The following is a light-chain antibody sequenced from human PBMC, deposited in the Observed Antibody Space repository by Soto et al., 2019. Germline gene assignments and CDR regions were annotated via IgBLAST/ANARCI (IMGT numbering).Light chain of an antibody. Sequence: EIVLTQSPGTLSLSPGERATLSCRASQSVTSNYLAWHQQKPGQAPRLLIYDASTRATGIPDRFSGSGSGTDFTLTISRLEPEDFAVYYCQLYGSSPFTFGPGTKVDIK. CDR1: QSVTSNY. CDR3: QLYGSSPFT. J-gene: IGKJ3*01. CDR2: DAS. V-gene: IGKV3-20*01.